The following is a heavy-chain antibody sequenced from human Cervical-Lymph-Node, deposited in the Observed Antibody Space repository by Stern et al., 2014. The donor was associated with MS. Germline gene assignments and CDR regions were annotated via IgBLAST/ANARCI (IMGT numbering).Heavy chain of an antibody. CDR3: ANLNYFYSSSWLSPDY. CDR1: GGTFSSYT. J-gene: IGHJ4*02. Sequence: VQLVQSGAEVKKPGSSVKVSCKASGGTFSSYTISWVRQAPGQGLEWMGRIIPILGIANYAQKFQGRVTITADKSTSTAYMELSSLRSEDTAVYYCANLNYFYSSSWLSPDYWGQGTLVTVSS. CDR2: IIPILGIA. D-gene: IGHD6-13*01. V-gene: IGHV1-69*09.